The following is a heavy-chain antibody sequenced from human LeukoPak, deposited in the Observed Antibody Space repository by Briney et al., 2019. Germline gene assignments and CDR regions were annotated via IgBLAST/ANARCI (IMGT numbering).Heavy chain of an antibody. V-gene: IGHV4-4*02. J-gene: IGHJ4*02. CDR1: GDSISSSNW. CDR2: IYHSGNT. Sequence: PSETLSLTCTVSGDSISSSNWWSWVRQPPEKGLEWIGEIYHSGNTNYNPPLKRRVTISLDKSKNQFSLKLNSVTAADTAVYYCARVGALGGHDFWGQGSLVTVSS. CDR3: ARVGALGGHDF. D-gene: IGHD1-26*01.